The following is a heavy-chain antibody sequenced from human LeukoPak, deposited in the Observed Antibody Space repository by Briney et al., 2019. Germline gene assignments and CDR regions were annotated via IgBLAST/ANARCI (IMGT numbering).Heavy chain of an antibody. CDR3: AREGPWPVDY. D-gene: IGHD6-19*01. CDR2: INTDGSYI. CDR1: GFIFSSWW. Sequence: GGSLRLSCAASGFIFSSWWMIWFRRLPGKGLVSVSHINTDGSYIRYADSVKGRFTISRDNAKNTLYLQMSSLRVEDTAVYYCAREGPWPVDYWGQGTLVIVSS. J-gene: IGHJ4*01. V-gene: IGHV3-74*01.